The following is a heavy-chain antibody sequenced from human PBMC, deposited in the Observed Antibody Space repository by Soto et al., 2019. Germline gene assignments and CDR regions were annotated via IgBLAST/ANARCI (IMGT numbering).Heavy chain of an antibody. V-gene: IGHV4-34*01. J-gene: IGHJ6*03. CDR1: GGSISGYY. D-gene: IGHD3-3*01. CDR3: ARLGITIFGVVMFSYYYMDV. CDR2: INHSGST. Sequence: LETLSLTSAVDGGSISGYYWRWIRQPQGKGLEWIGEINHSGSTNYNPSLKSRVTISVDTSKNQFSLKLSSVTAADTAVYYCARLGITIFGVVMFSYYYMDVWGKGTTVTVSS.